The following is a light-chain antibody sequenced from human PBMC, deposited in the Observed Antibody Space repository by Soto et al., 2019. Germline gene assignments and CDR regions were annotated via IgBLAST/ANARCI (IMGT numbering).Light chain of an antibody. CDR3: SSSAGSNSWV. CDR1: SSDVGGYNY. Sequence: QSALTQPPSASGSPGQSVTISCTGTSSDVGGYNYVSWYQQHPGKAPKLMIYEVSKRPSGVPDRFSGSKSGNTASLTVSGLQAEDEAEYYCSSSAGSNSWVFGGGTKVTVL. V-gene: IGLV2-8*01. J-gene: IGLJ3*02. CDR2: EVS.